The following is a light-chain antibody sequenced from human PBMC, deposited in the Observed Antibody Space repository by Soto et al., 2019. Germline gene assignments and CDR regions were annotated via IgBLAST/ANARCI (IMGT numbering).Light chain of an antibody. CDR1: QSVSSSY. V-gene: IGKV3-20*01. J-gene: IGKJ1*01. CDR3: QQYDSAPPT. Sequence: EIVLTQSPCTLSLSPGERATLSCRASQSVSSSYLAWYQQKPGQAHRLLIYGASSRATGIPDRFSGSGSGTDFTLTISRLEPEDFAVYYCQQYDSAPPTFGQGTKVELK. CDR2: GAS.